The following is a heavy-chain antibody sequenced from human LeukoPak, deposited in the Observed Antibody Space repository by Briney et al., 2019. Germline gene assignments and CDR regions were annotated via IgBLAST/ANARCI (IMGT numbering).Heavy chain of an antibody. V-gene: IGHV4-39*01. CDR3: ARYVVVTAKYYFDY. CDR2: VYYSGTT. CDR1: GGSIASSGYY. Sequence: SETLSLTCTVSGGSIASSGYYWSWVRQPPGKGGEWIATVYYSGTTYYNAPLKSRVSISVDTSKNQFSLKLSSVTAADTAVYYCARYVVVTAKYYFDYWGQGTLVTVPS. D-gene: IGHD2-21*02. J-gene: IGHJ4*02.